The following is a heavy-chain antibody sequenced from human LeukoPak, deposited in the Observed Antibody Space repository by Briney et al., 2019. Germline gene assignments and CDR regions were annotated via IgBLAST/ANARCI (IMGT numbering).Heavy chain of an antibody. V-gene: IGHV1-46*01. CDR2: INPNGGTT. CDR1: VYTFITYY. Sequence: GASVKVSCKASVYTFITYYIHWGRQAPGQGLEWMGIINPNGGTTSYAQKFQGRVTMTRDTSTSTVYMELSSLRSDDTAMYYCARESPPNWFDPWGQGTLVTVSS. J-gene: IGHJ5*02. CDR3: ARESPPNWFDP.